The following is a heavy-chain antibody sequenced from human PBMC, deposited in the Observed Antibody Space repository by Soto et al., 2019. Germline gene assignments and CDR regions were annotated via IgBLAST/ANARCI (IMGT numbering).Heavy chain of an antibody. Sequence: PSETLSLTCAVYGGSFSGYYWSWIRQPPGKGLEWIGEINHSGSTNYNPSLKSRVTISVDTSKNQFSLKLSSVTAADTAVYYCARSKYSGLDYCGHGTLVTVSS. CDR2: INHSGST. V-gene: IGHV4-34*01. CDR1: GGSFSGYY. J-gene: IGHJ4*01. D-gene: IGHD2-15*01. CDR3: ARSKYSGLDY.